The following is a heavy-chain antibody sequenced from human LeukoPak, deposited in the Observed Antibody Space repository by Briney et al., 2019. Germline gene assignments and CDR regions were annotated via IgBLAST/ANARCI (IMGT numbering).Heavy chain of an antibody. CDR1: GFTFSSYA. CDR2: ISYDGSNK. Sequence: GGSLRLSCAASGFTFSSYAMHWVRQAPGKGLEWVAVISYDGSNKYYADSVKSRFTISRDNSKNTLYLQMNSLRAEDTAVYYCAREDSLYYYYGMDVWGQGTTVTVSS. V-gene: IGHV3-30-3*01. CDR3: AREDSLYYYYGMDV. J-gene: IGHJ6*02. D-gene: IGHD2-15*01.